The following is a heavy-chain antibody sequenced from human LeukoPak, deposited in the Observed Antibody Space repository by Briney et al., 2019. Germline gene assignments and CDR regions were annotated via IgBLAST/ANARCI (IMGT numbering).Heavy chain of an antibody. CDR3: ARDLISPTVNTGYFFDY. V-gene: IGHV3-7*01. J-gene: IGHJ4*02. D-gene: IGHD4-17*01. CDR2: IKQDGSEK. CDR1: GFTFSSYW. Sequence: GGSLRLSCAASGFTFSSYWMSWVRQAPGKGLEWVANIKQDGSEKYYVDSVKGRFTISRDNAKNSLYLQMNSLRAEDTAVYYCARDLISPTVNTGYFFDYWGQGTLVTVSS.